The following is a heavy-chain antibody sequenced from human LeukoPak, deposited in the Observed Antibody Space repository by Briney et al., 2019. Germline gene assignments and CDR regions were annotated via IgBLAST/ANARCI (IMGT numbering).Heavy chain of an antibody. Sequence: GGSLRLSCAASGFSFSNYGMTWVRQAPGKGLEWVSSIRSTSSNTYYADSVRGRFIISRDNAKNSLYLQMNSLRAEDTAVYYCARVEIAGAGDFWYFNLWGRGTQVTFSS. V-gene: IGHV3-21*01. D-gene: IGHD6-13*01. J-gene: IGHJ2*01. CDR1: GFSFSNYG. CDR3: ARVEIAGAGDFWYFNL. CDR2: IRSTSSNT.